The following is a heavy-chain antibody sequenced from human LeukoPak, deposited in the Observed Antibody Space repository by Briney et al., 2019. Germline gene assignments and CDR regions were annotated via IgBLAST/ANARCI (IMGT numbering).Heavy chain of an antibody. Sequence: SVKVSCKASGYTFTGYYMHWVRQAPGQGLEWMGWINPNSGGTNYAQKFRGRVTMTRDTSISTAYVELSRLRSDDTAVYYCARGGSYGSGRSYYMDVWGKGTTVTISS. CDR1: GYTFTGYY. V-gene: IGHV1-2*02. J-gene: IGHJ6*03. CDR2: INPNSGGT. D-gene: IGHD3-10*01. CDR3: ARGGSYGSGRSYYMDV.